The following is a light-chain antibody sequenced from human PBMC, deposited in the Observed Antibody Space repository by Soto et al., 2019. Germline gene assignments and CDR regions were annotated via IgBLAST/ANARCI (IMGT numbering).Light chain of an antibody. CDR3: AACDDNLNAYV. CDR1: TSNIGTFY. Sequence: QSVLTQPPSASSTPGQTVTISCSGSTSNIGTFYVYWYQHLPGTAPKLLIYLGDQRASGVSDRFSGSKSGTSASLAINVLRSDDEADYYCAACDDNLNAYVFGSGPKLTVL. J-gene: IGLJ1*01. CDR2: LGD. V-gene: IGLV1-47*02.